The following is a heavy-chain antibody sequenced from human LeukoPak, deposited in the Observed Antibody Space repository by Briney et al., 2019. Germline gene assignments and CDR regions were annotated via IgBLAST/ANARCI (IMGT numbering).Heavy chain of an antibody. D-gene: IGHD1/OR15-1a*01. J-gene: IGHJ4*02. CDR3: ARGGTVAAHFDY. Sequence: PSETLSLTCTVSGGSISSYYWSWIRRPPGKGLEWIGYIYYSGSTNYNPSLKSRVTISVDTSKNQFSLKLSSVTAADTAVYYCARGGTVAAHFDYWGQGTLVTVSS. CDR1: GGSISSYY. CDR2: IYYSGST. V-gene: IGHV4-59*01.